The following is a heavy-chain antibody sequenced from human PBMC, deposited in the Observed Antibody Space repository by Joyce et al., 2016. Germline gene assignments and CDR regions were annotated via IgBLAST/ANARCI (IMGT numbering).Heavy chain of an antibody. V-gene: IGHV4-39*02. CDR1: SGSISSSNYY. J-gene: IGHJ2*01. D-gene: IGHD1-26*01. CDR3: ARGQKVGAMSRWYFDL. Sequence: QLQLQESGPGLVKPSETLSLTCSVSSGSISSSNYYWGWIRQPPGKGLEWIGSLYFRGGTYYNPSLKTLVTISVDTSKKHFSLKLSSVTAADTAVYYCARGQKVGAMSRWYFDLWGRGTLVTVSS. CDR2: LYFRGGT.